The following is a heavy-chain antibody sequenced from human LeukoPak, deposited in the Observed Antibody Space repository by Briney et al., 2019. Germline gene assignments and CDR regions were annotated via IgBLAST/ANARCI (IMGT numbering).Heavy chain of an antibody. J-gene: IGHJ3*02. CDR1: GGSISSGGYY. CDR3: ARSVRGIVVVIANDAFDI. CDR2: IYYSGST. Sequence: PSETLSLTCTVSGGSISSGGYYWSWIRQHPGKGLEWIGYIYYSGSTYYNPSLKSRVTISVDTSKNQFSLKLSSVTAADTAVYYCARSVRGIVVVIANDAFDIWGQGTMVTVSS. V-gene: IGHV4-31*03. D-gene: IGHD2-21*01.